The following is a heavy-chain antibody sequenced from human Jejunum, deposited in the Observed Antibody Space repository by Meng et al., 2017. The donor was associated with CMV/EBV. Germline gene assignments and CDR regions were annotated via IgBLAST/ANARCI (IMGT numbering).Heavy chain of an antibody. D-gene: IGHD2-2*01. CDR3: ARVGPSICSSTRCYLDAFDI. V-gene: IGHV4-59*01. J-gene: IGHJ3*02. CDR1: SYY. CDR2: IYYSGST. Sequence: SYYWSWIRRPPGKGLEWIGYIYYSGSTNYTPSLKSRVTISVDTSKNQFSLKLSSVTAADTAVYYCARVGPSICSSTRCYLDAFDIWGQGTMVTVSS.